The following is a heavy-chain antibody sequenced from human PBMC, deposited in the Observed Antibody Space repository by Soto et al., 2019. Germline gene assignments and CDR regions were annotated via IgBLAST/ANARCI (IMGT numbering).Heavy chain of an antibody. J-gene: IGHJ4*02. V-gene: IGHV3-23*01. D-gene: IGHD3-10*01. CDR3: AKVREWFGDKLYYFDY. Sequence: EVQLLESGGGLVQPGGSLRLSCAASGFTFSSYAMSWVRQAPGKGLEWVSAISGSGGSTYYADSVKGRFTISRDNSKNTLYLQMNSLRAEDTAVYYCAKVREWFGDKLYYFDYWGQGTLVTVSS. CDR1: GFTFSSYA. CDR2: ISGSGGST.